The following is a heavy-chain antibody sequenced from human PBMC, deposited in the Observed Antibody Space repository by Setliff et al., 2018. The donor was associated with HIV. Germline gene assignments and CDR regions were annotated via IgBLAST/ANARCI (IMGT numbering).Heavy chain of an antibody. CDR3: ARYTSKVDWFDP. D-gene: IGHD2-2*02. Sequence: SETLSLTCDVYGGSFSVYYWTWIRQTPGKGLEWIGEINHSGSTNYNPSLKSRVTISVDTSKTQFYLKLRSVTASDTAVYYCARYTSKVDWFDPWGQGTLVTVSS. J-gene: IGHJ5*02. CDR1: GGSFSVYY. V-gene: IGHV4-34*01. CDR2: INHSGST.